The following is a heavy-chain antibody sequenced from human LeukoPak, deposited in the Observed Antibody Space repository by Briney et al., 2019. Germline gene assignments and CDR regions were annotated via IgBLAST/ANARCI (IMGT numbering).Heavy chain of an antibody. V-gene: IGHV1-18*01. D-gene: IGHD4-23*01. CDR1: GYTSVSYG. Sequence: ASVKVSCKASGYTSVSYGISWVRRAPGQGLEWMGWISGYSGNTKYPQRLQGRVTMTTDTSTSTAYMELRSLRSDDTAVYYCARDALTVAVIDYWGQGTLVTVSS. J-gene: IGHJ4*02. CDR3: ARDALTVAVIDY. CDR2: ISGYSGNT.